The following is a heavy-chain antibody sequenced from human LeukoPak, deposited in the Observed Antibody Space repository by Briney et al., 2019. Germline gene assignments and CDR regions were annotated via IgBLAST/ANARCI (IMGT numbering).Heavy chain of an antibody. CDR3: ASGVGSGSFHLDY. CDR2: ISSSSSYI. CDR1: GFTFSSYS. V-gene: IGHV3-21*01. J-gene: IGHJ4*02. D-gene: IGHD3-10*01. Sequence: GGSLRLSCAASGFTFSSYSMNWVRQAPGKGLEWVSSISSSSSYIYYADSVKGRFTISRDNAKNSLYLQMNSLRAEDTAVYYCASGVGSGSFHLDYWGQGTLVTVSS.